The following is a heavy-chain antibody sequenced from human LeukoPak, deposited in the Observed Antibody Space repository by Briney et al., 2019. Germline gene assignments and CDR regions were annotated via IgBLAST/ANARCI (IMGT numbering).Heavy chain of an antibody. CDR3: ARDRAPSGSHYFDY. D-gene: IGHD3-10*01. CDR1: GGSFSGYY. CDR2: INHSGST. J-gene: IGHJ4*02. V-gene: IGHV4-34*01. Sequence: SETLSLTCAVYGGSFSGYYWSWIRQPPGKGLEWIGEINHSGSTNYNPSLKSRVTISVDTSKNQFSLKLSSVTAADTAVYYCARDRAPSGSHYFDYWGQGTLVTVSS.